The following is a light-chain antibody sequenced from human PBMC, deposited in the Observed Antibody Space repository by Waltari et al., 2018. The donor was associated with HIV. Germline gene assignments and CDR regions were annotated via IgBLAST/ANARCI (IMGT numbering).Light chain of an antibody. V-gene: IGLV3-25*03. J-gene: IGLJ3*02. CDR2: NDT. CDR3: QSADSSGGFRV. Sequence: SYELTQPPSVSVSPGQTATITFSGDSLSGQYAYWYQQKPGQAPVAILYNDTERPSGIPERFSGSSSGKTVTLIINEAQTEDEADYYCQSADSSGGFRVFGGGTRLSVL. CDR1: SLSGQY.